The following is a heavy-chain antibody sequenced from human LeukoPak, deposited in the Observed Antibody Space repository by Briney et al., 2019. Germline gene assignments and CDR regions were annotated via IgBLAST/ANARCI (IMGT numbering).Heavy chain of an antibody. CDR3: ARDEGLGGSPDY. CDR2: IIPILGIA. V-gene: IGHV1-69*04. D-gene: IGHD2-15*01. J-gene: IGHJ4*02. CDR1: GGTFSSYT. Sequence: SVKVSCKASGGTFSSYTISWVRQAPGHGLEWMGRIIPILGIANYAQKFQGRVTITADKSTSTAYMALSSLRSEDTAVYYCARDEGLGGSPDYWGQGTLVTVSS.